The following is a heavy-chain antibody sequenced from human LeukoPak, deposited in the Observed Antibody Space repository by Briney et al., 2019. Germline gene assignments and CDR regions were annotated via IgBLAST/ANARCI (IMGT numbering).Heavy chain of an antibody. V-gene: IGHV1-46*01. D-gene: IGHD6-19*01. CDR3: ARVDSSGWLDY. CDR2: INPSGGST. CDR1: GYTFTSYY. Sequence: ASVKVSCKASGYTFTSYYMHWVRQAPGQGLEWMGIINPSGGSTSYAQKFQGRVTMTRDASTSTVYMELSSLRSEDTAVYYCARVDSSGWLDYWGQGTLVTVSS. J-gene: IGHJ4*02.